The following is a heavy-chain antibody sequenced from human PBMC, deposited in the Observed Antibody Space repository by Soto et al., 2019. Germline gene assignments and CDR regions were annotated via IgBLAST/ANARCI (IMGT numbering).Heavy chain of an antibody. J-gene: IGHJ3*02. CDR3: ARGSKYLAPLAFDI. CDR2: IYYSGST. CDR1: GGSICSYD. D-gene: IGHD4-4*01. Sequence: PSETLSLTCTVSGGSICSYDWSWIRQPPGKGLEWIGYIYYSGSTNYNPSLKSRVTISVDTSKNQFSLKLSSVTAADTAVYYCARGSKYLAPLAFDIWGQGTMVTVSS. V-gene: IGHV4-59*01.